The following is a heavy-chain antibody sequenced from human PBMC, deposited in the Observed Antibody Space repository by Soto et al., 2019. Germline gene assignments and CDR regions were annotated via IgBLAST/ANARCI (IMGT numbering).Heavy chain of an antibody. Sequence: SETLSLTCTVSGGTTSSSSYYWGWIRQPPGKGLEWIGSIYYSGSTYYNPSLKSRVTISVDTSKNQFSLKLSSVTAADTAVYYCARLWGQLLPFYYYYYGMDVWGQGTTVTVSS. V-gene: IGHV4-39*01. CDR1: GGTTSSSSYY. CDR2: IYYSGST. J-gene: IGHJ6*02. CDR3: ARLWGQLLPFYYYYYGMDV. D-gene: IGHD2-2*01.